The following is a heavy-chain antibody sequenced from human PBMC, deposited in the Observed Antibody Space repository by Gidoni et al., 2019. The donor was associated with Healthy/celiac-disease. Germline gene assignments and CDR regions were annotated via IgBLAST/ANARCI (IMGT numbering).Heavy chain of an antibody. CDR1: GFTFGDYA. D-gene: IGHD6-13*01. CDR3: TRVFQYSSSLIFDY. J-gene: IGHJ4*02. V-gene: IGHV3-49*04. Sequence: EVQLVESGGGLVQPGRSLRLSCTASGFTFGDYAMSWVRQAPGKGLEWVGFIRSKAYGGTTEYAASVKGRFTISRDDSKSIAYLQMNSLKTEDTAVYYCTRVFQYSSSLIFDYWGQGTLVTVSS. CDR2: IRSKAYGGTT.